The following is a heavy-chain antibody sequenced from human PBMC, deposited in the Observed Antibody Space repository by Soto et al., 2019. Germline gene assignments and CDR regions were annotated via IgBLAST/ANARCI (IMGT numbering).Heavy chain of an antibody. CDR1: GFTFSSYA. CDR3: ARTMTTVTRGRSDY. V-gene: IGHV3-23*01. Sequence: GGSLRLSCAASGFTFSSYAMSWVRQAPGKGLEWVSAISGSGGSTYYADSVKGRFTISRDNSKNTLYLQMNSLRAEDTAVYYCARTMTTVTRGRSDYWGQGTLVTVSS. D-gene: IGHD4-17*01. J-gene: IGHJ4*02. CDR2: ISGSGGST.